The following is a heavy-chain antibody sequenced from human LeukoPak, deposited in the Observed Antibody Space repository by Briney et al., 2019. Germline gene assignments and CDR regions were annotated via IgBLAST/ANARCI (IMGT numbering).Heavy chain of an antibody. CDR1: GFTFSSYA. CDR2: ISGSGGST. CDR3: AKYRKEDAGWYPDNDAFDI. J-gene: IGHJ3*02. Sequence: GGSLRLSCAASGFTFSSYAMSWVRHAPGKGLGWVSAISGSGGSTYYADSVKGRLTISRDNSKNPLYLQMNSLRAEDTAVYYCAKYRKEDAGWYPDNDAFDIWGQGTMVTVSS. D-gene: IGHD6-19*01. V-gene: IGHV3-23*01.